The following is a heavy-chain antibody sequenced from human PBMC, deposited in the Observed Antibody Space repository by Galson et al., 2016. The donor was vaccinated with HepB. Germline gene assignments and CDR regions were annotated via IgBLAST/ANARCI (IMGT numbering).Heavy chain of an antibody. V-gene: IGHV3-23*01. J-gene: IGHJ4*02. CDR2: ISGSSSNT. CDR3: AKEAFFYDSGGYIDY. D-gene: IGHD3-22*01. CDR1: GFAFSNYA. Sequence: SLRLSCAASGFAFSNYAMSWVRQTPGKGLEWVSAISGSSSNTYHADSVKGRFTISRDNSKNTLYLQMNSLRGEDTAVYFCAKEAFFYDSGGYIDYWGLGTLVYVSS.